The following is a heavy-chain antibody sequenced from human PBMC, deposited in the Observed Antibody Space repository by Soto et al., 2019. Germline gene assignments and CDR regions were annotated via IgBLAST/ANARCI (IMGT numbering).Heavy chain of an antibody. CDR2: ISGSGGST. CDR1: GFTFSSYA. Sequence: EVQLLESGGGLVQPGGSLRLSCAASGFTFSSYAMSWVRQAPGKGLEWVSAISGSGGSTYYADSVKGRFTISRDNSKNTLYLQMNSLRAEDTAVYYCAKDPGHGDYGPDAFDIWGQGTMVTVSS. CDR3: AKDPGHGDYGPDAFDI. V-gene: IGHV3-23*01. D-gene: IGHD4-17*01. J-gene: IGHJ3*02.